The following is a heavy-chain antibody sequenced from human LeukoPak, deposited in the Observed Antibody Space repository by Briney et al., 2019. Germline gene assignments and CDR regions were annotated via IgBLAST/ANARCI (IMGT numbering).Heavy chain of an antibody. V-gene: IGHV5-51*01. D-gene: IGHD6-19*01. CDR3: ARHVGSSGHYYYYGMDV. CDR1: GYSFTSYW. Sequence: THGESLKISCKGSGYSFTSYWIGWVRQMPGKGLEWMGIIYPGDSDTRYSPSFQGQVTISDDKSISTAYLQWSSLKASDTAMYYCARHVGSSGHYYYYGMDVWGQGTTVTVSS. J-gene: IGHJ6*02. CDR2: IYPGDSDT.